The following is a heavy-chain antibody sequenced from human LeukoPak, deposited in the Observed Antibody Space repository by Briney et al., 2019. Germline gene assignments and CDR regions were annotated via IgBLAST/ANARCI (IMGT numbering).Heavy chain of an antibody. J-gene: IGHJ4*02. CDR3: AKDEDSSGYSLFDY. D-gene: IGHD3-22*01. CDR1: GFTFSNYW. Sequence: GGSLRLSCGASGFTFSNYWMHWVRQAPGKGLVWVSRINSDGSSTSYADPVKGRFTISRDNSKNTLYLQMNSLRAEDTAVYYCAKDEDSSGYSLFDYWGQGTLVTVSS. CDR2: INSDGSST. V-gene: IGHV3-74*01.